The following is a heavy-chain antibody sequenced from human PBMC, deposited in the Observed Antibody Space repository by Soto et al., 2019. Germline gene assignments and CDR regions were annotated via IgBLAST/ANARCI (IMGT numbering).Heavy chain of an antibody. J-gene: IGHJ4*02. D-gene: IGHD2-15*01. CDR3: AKDTDIVVVVAVHFDY. Sequence: GGSLRLSCAASGFTFSSYAMSWVRQAPGKGLEWVSAISGSGGSTYYADSVKGRFTISRDNSKNTLYLQMNSLRAEDTAVYYCAKDTDIVVVVAVHFDYWGQGTLVTVSS. CDR1: GFTFSSYA. CDR2: ISGSGGST. V-gene: IGHV3-23*01.